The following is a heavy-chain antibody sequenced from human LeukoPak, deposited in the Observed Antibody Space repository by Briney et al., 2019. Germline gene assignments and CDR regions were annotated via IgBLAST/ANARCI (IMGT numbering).Heavy chain of an antibody. J-gene: IGHJ4*02. CDR1: GESFSGYY. V-gene: IGHV4-34*01. D-gene: IGHD3-16*02. Sequence: SETLSLTCAVYGESFSGYYWSWIRQPPGKGLEWIGEINHSGSTNYNPSLKSRVTISVDTSKNQFSLRLSSVTAADTAVYYCARQYYDYVWGSYRYRTSYFDYWGQGTLVTVSS. CDR3: ARQYYDYVWGSYRYRTSYFDY. CDR2: INHSGST.